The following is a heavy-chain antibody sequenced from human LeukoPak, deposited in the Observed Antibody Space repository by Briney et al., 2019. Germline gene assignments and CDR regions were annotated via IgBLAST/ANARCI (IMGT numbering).Heavy chain of an antibody. CDR1: GFTFSGSV. CDR3: SVNYCSGGSCYML. Sequence: PGGSLRLSCAASGFTFSGSVMHWVRQASGKGLEWVGRIRSKANSYATAYAASVKGRITISRDDSKNTAYLQMNSLKTEDTAVYYCSVNYCSGGSCYMLWGQGTLVTVSS. CDR2: IRSKANSYAT. J-gene: IGHJ4*02. V-gene: IGHV3-73*01. D-gene: IGHD2-15*01.